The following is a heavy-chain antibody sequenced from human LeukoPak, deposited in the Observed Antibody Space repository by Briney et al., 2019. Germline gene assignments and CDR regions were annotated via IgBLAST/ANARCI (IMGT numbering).Heavy chain of an antibody. CDR2: ISIDGSTT. J-gene: IGHJ4*02. CDR3: ARVRTTYYYDTTGYSFDH. D-gene: IGHD3-22*01. CDR1: GFTFSNFW. Sequence: PGGSLRLSCAASGFTFSNFWIHWVRQAPGKGLVWVSRISIDGSTTNYAGSVKGRFTISRDNAKNTVSLQMNGLRVEDTAVYYSARVRTTYYYDTTGYSFDHWGQGTLVTVSS. V-gene: IGHV3-74*01.